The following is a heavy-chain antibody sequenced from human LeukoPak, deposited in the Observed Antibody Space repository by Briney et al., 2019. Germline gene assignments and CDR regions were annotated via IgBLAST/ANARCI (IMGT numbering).Heavy chain of an antibody. J-gene: IGHJ4*02. CDR1: GYTFTGYY. Sequence: ASVKVSCKASGYTFTGYYMHWVRQAPGQGLEWMGWINPNSGGTNYAQKFQGRVTMTRDTSISTAYMELSRLRSDDTAVYYCARGFTIVGVVPQSVDFDYWGQGTLVTVSS. CDR3: ARGFTIVGVVPQSVDFDY. V-gene: IGHV1-2*02. CDR2: INPNSGGT. D-gene: IGHD3-3*01.